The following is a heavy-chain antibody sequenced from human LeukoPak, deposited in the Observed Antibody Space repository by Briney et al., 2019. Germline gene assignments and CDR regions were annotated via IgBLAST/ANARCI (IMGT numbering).Heavy chain of an antibody. CDR1: SGSFSGYY. J-gene: IGHJ4*02. Sequence: SETLSLTCAVYSGSFSGYYWSWIRQPPGKGLEWIGEINHSGSTNYNPSLKSRVTISVDTSKNQFSLKLSSVTAADTAVYYCARGVAQWLAPGPCGLDYWGQGTLVTVSS. V-gene: IGHV4-34*01. CDR2: INHSGST. D-gene: IGHD6-19*01. CDR3: ARGVAQWLAPGPCGLDY.